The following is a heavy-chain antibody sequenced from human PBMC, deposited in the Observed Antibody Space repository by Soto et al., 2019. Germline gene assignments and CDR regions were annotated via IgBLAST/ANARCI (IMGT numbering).Heavy chain of an antibody. Sequence: QVTLVQSGTEVKKPGASVKVSCKASGYSFGTSGISWVRQAPGQGLEWMGWSSAYNGNTNYDQKLQDRATMTTDTSTNAAYLELRSLRSDDTAVYYCARAGQYYDSSGYANWGQGTLVTVSS. D-gene: IGHD3-22*01. V-gene: IGHV1-18*04. J-gene: IGHJ4*02. CDR3: ARAGQYYDSSGYAN. CDR2: SSAYNGNT. CDR1: GYSFGTSG.